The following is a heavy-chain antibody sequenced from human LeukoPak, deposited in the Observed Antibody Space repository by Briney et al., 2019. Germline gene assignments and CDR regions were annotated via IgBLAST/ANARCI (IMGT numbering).Heavy chain of an antibody. J-gene: IGHJ5*02. CDR3: ARGRYYYDSSGYYYDNWFDP. CDR2: INHSGST. CDR1: GGSFSGYY. V-gene: IGHV4-34*01. Sequence: EPSETLSLTCAVYGGSFSGYYWSWIRQPPGKGLEWIGEINHSGSTNYNPSLKSRATISADTSKNQFSLMLTSVTAADTAVYYCARGRYYYDSSGYYYDNWFDPWGHGTLVTVSS. D-gene: IGHD3-22*01.